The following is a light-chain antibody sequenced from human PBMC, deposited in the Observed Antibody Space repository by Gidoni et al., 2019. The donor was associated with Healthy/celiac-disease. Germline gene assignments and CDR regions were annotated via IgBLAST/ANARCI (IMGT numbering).Light chain of an antibody. CDR3: QQYGSSPS. Sequence: EIVLTQSPGTLSLSTGERATLSCRASQSVSSSYLAWYQQKPGQAPRLLIYGASSRATGIPDRFSGSGSGKEFTLTISRLEPEDFAVYYCQQYGSSPSFGQGTKLEIK. CDR2: GAS. J-gene: IGKJ2*03. CDR1: QSVSSSY. V-gene: IGKV3-20*01.